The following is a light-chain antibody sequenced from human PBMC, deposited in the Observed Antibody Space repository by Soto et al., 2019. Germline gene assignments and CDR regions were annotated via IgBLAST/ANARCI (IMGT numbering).Light chain of an antibody. V-gene: IGKV1-5*01. CDR1: QSISIW. J-gene: IGKJ1*01. CDR2: DAS. Sequence: DIQLTQSPSTLSASVRDRVTITCRASQSISIWLAWYQQKPGKAPKLLIYDASGLESGVPSRFSGSGSGTEFTLTISSLQPDDFATYYCQQYNTYPWTFGQGTKVEI. CDR3: QQYNTYPWT.